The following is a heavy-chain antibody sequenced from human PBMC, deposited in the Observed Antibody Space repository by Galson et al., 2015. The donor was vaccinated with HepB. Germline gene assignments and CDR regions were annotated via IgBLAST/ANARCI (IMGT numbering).Heavy chain of an antibody. V-gene: IGHV3-21*01. Sequence: SLRLSCAASGFTFSSYSMNWVRQAPGKGLEWVSSISSSSSYIYYADSVKGRFTISRDNAKNSLYLQMNSLRAEDTAVYYCARAIVVPAAEFDYWGQGTLVTVSS. CDR1: GFTFSSYS. CDR2: ISSSSSYI. J-gene: IGHJ4*02. CDR3: ARAIVVPAAEFDY. D-gene: IGHD2-2*01.